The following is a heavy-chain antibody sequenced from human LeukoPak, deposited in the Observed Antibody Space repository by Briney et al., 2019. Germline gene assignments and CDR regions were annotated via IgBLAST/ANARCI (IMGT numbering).Heavy chain of an antibody. J-gene: IGHJ3*02. CDR2: IYYSGST. Sequence: SETLSLTCTVSGGSISSSSYYWGWIRQPPGKGLEWIGSIYYSGSTYYNPSLKSRVTISVDTSKNQFSLKLSSVTAADTAVYYCARADDSSGSDAFDIWGQGTMVTVSS. V-gene: IGHV4-39*07. D-gene: IGHD3-22*01. CDR1: GGSISSSSYY. CDR3: ARADDSSGSDAFDI.